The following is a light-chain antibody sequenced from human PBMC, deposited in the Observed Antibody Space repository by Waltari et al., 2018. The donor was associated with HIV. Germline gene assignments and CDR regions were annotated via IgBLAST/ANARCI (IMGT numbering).Light chain of an antibody. J-gene: IGKJ1*01. V-gene: IGKV1-NL1*01. CDR1: QGMINA. CDR3: QQYYSTPRT. Sequence: DIQMTQSPSSLSASVGDRVTVTCRASQGMINALAWYKQKPGKAPELLLYETSRVQSGVPSRSSGSGSGTDYTRTISSLQPDDFASYYCQQYYSTPRTFGQGTKVEIK. CDR2: ETS.